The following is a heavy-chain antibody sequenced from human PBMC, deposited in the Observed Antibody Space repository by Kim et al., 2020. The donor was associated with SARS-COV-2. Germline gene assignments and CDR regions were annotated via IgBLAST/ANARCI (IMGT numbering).Heavy chain of an antibody. D-gene: IGHD3-22*01. V-gene: IGHV4-34*01. CDR1: GGSFSGYY. CDR2: INHSGST. Sequence: SETLSLTCAVYGGSFSGYYWSWIRQPPGKGLEWIGEINHSGSTNYNPSLKSRVTISVDTSKNQFSLKLSSVTAADTAVYYCARDPHYYDSSGFPPFDYWGQGTLGTVSS. J-gene: IGHJ4*02. CDR3: ARDPHYYDSSGFPPFDY.